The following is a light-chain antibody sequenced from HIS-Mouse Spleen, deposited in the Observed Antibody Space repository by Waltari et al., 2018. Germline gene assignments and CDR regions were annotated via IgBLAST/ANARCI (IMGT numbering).Light chain of an antibody. CDR1: SSDVGGYNY. CDR2: EVS. J-gene: IGLJ2*01. V-gene: IGLV2-8*01. CDR3: SSYAGSNTVV. Sequence: QSALTQPPSASGSPGQSVTISCTGTSSDVGGYNYVSWYQQHPGKAPKLMIYEVSKRPSGVPDPFSGSKSGNTASLTVSGLQAEDEADYYCSSYAGSNTVVFGGGTKLTVL.